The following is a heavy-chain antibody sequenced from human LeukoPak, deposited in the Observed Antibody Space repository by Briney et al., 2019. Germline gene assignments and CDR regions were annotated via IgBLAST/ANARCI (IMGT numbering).Heavy chain of an antibody. J-gene: IGHJ4*02. D-gene: IGHD6-13*01. V-gene: IGHV1-2*02. CDR2: INPNSGGT. Sequence: ASVKVSCKASGYTFTGYYMHWVRQAPGQGLEWMGWINPNSGGTNYAQKFQGRVTMTRDTSISTAYMELSRLRSDDTAVYYCARDPKEQYSSGWSLGNWGQGTLVTVSS. CDR1: GYTFTGYY. CDR3: ARDPKEQYSSGWSLGN.